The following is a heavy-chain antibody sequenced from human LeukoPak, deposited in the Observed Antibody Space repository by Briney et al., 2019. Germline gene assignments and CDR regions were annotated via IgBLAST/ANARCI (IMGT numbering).Heavy chain of an antibody. D-gene: IGHD5-12*01. V-gene: IGHV3-23*01. J-gene: IGHJ6*03. CDR2: ISGSAGST. Sequence: GGSLRLSCAASGFTFSSYGMSWVRQAPGKGLEWVSAISGSAGSTYYADSVKGRFTISRDNSKNTLYLQMNSLRAEDTAVYYCAKSGVVATKRYYYYYMDVWGKGTTVTISS. CDR3: AKSGVVATKRYYYYYMDV. CDR1: GFTFSSYG.